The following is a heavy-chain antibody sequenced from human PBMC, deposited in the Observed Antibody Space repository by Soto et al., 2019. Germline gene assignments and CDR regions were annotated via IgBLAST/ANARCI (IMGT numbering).Heavy chain of an antibody. Sequence: GGSLRLSCAASGFTFSSYAMHWVRQAPGKGLEWVAVISYDGSNKYYADSVKGRFTISRDNSKNTLYLQMNSLRAEDTAVYYCARPLEDIVATTPESSFYYGMDVWGQGTTVTVSS. CDR3: ARPLEDIVATTPESSFYYGMDV. CDR2: ISYDGSNK. V-gene: IGHV3-30-3*01. D-gene: IGHD5-12*01. J-gene: IGHJ6*02. CDR1: GFTFSSYA.